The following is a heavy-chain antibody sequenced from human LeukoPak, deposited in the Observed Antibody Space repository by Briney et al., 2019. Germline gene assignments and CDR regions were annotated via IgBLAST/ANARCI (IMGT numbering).Heavy chain of an antibody. CDR3: ARVRGRSNWFDP. CDR1: GYTFISYG. Sequence: ASVKVSRKASGYTFISYGISWVRQAPGQGLEWMGWISAYKGNTKYAQKFQGRVTMTTDTSTSTAYMELRSLRSDDTAVYYCARVRGRSNWFDPWGQGTLVTVSS. J-gene: IGHJ5*02. CDR2: ISAYKGNT. D-gene: IGHD3-16*01. V-gene: IGHV1-18*04.